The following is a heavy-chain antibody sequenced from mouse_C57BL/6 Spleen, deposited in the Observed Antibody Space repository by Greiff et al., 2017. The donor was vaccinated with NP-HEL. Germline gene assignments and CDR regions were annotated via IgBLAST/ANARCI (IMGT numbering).Heavy chain of an antibody. Sequence: VQLQQSGPELVKPGASVKMSCKASGYTFTDYNMHWVKQSHGKSLEWIGYINPNNGGTSYNQKFKGKATLTVNKSSSTAYMELRSLTSEDAAVYYCGEPYGNYWYFDVWGTGTTVTVSS. D-gene: IGHD2-1*01. CDR2: INPNNGGT. J-gene: IGHJ1*03. CDR1: GYTFTDYN. CDR3: GEPYGNYWYFDV. V-gene: IGHV1-22*01.